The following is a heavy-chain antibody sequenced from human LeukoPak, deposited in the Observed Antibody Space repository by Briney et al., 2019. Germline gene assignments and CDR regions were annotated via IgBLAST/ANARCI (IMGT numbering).Heavy chain of an antibody. Sequence: PSETLSLTCTVSGGSISSYYWSWIRQPPGKGLEWIGYIYYSGSTNYNPSLKSRVTISVDTSKNQFSLKLSSVTAADTAVYYCARSSYDILTGYCLFDYWGQGTLVTVSS. CDR1: GGSISSYY. J-gene: IGHJ4*02. D-gene: IGHD3-9*01. V-gene: IGHV4-59*08. CDR3: ARSSYDILTGYCLFDY. CDR2: IYYSGST.